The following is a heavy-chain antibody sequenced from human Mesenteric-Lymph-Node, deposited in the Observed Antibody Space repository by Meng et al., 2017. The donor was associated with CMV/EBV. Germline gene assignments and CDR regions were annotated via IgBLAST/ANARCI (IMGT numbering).Heavy chain of an antibody. CDR2: IYYSGSG. D-gene: IGHD2-2*01. CDR3: ARELGHCSSTSCPSDV. V-gene: IGHV4-30-4*08. J-gene: IGHJ6*02. CDR1: GGTISSGDYY. Sequence: LRLSCTASGGTISSGDYYWSWIRQPPGKGLEWIGYIYYSGSGYYNPSLKSRVTISVDTSKNQFSLKLSSVTAADTAVYFCARELGHCSSTSCPSDVWGQGTTVTVSS.